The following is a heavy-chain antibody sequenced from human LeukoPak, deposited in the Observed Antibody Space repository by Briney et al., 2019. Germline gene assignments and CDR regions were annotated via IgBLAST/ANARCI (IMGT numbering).Heavy chain of an antibody. D-gene: IGHD2-2*01. Sequence: PGGSLRLSCAASGFTFSSHGMHWVRQAPGKGLEWVAVIPYDGSYQYYADSVKGRVTISRDNFKNTLYLQMNSLRADDTAVYYCAKDHADIVVLPGAHIDYWGQGTLVTVSS. CDR2: IPYDGSYQ. CDR1: GFTFSSHG. J-gene: IGHJ4*02. CDR3: AKDHADIVVLPGAHIDY. V-gene: IGHV3-30*18.